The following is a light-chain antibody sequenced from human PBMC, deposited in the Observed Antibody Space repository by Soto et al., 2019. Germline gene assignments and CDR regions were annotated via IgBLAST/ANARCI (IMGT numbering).Light chain of an antibody. CDR1: QSVSRN. CDR3: QQYNNWPLT. J-gene: IGKJ4*01. V-gene: IGKV3-15*01. CDR2: AAS. Sequence: ETVLTQSPASLSMSPGEGTTLSCRASQSVSRNLAWYQQRPGQTPRLLFYAASTRATGIPARFSASGSGTEFTLTISSLQSEDFAVYYCQQYNNWPLTFGGGTKVAIE.